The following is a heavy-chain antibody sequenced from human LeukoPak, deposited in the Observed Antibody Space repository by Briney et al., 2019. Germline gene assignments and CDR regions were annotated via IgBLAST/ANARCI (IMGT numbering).Heavy chain of an antibody. CDR3: AKVPNGGHAYPHFDS. Sequence: GGSLRLSCAASGFTFSSYAMSWVRQAPGKGLEWVSAISDSGTYPYYADSVKGQFTISRDNSKNMLYLQMNGLGAEDTAVYFCAKVPNGGHAYPHFDSWGQGTLVAVSS. CDR2: ISDSGTYP. V-gene: IGHV3-23*01. D-gene: IGHD2-8*01. CDR1: GFTFSSYA. J-gene: IGHJ4*02.